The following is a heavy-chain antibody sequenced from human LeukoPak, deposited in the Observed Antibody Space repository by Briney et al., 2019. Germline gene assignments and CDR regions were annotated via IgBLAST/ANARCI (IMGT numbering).Heavy chain of an antibody. V-gene: IGHV3-66*01. CDR3: ARAPSAAAGIDY. CDR1: GFTVSSNY. D-gene: IGHD6-13*01. Sequence: GGSLRLSCAASGFTVSSNYMSWVRQAPRKGLEWVSVIYSGGSTYYADSVKGRFTISRDNSKNTLYLQMNSLRAEDTAVYYCARAPSAAAGIDYWGQGTLVTVSS. J-gene: IGHJ4*02. CDR2: IYSGGST.